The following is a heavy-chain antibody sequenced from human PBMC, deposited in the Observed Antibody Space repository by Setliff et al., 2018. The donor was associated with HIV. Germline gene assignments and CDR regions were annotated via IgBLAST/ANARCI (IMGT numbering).Heavy chain of an antibody. V-gene: IGHV3-74*01. CDR1: GFTFSSYW. CDR3: VRGLAAAGGYAMDV. CDR2: IKSDGSYT. Sequence: PGGSLRLSCAASGFTFSSYWMHWVRQAPGKGLVWASRIKSDGSYTSYADSAKGRFTISRDNAKNTLHLQMNSLRAEDTAVYYCVRGLAAAGGYAMDVWGQGTTVTVSS. D-gene: IGHD6-13*01. J-gene: IGHJ6*02.